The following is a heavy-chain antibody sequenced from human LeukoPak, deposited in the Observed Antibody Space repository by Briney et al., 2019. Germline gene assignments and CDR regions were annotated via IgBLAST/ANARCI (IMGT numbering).Heavy chain of an antibody. D-gene: IGHD2/OR15-2a*01. Sequence: GGSLRLSCAASGFTFSSYGMHWVRQAPGKGLEWVAVISYDGSNKYYADSVKGRFTISRDNSKNTLYLQMNSLRAEDTAVYYCATQNLCHWGQGTLITVSS. CDR1: GFTFSSYG. CDR3: ATQNLCH. CDR2: ISYDGSNK. V-gene: IGHV3-30*03. J-gene: IGHJ4*02.